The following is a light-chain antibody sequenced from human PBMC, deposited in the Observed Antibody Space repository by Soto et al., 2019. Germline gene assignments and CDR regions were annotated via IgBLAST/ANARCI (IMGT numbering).Light chain of an antibody. J-gene: IGKJ4*01. V-gene: IGKV3-20*01. Sequence: EIVLTQSPCTLSLSPGERATISCRASQSVSSSYLAWYQQKPGQAPRLLIYGASSSATGLPDRFSGSGSGTAFTLTISRLEPEDFVVYYCQQYGSSPVTFGGGTKVEIK. CDR2: GAS. CDR1: QSVSSSY. CDR3: QQYGSSPVT.